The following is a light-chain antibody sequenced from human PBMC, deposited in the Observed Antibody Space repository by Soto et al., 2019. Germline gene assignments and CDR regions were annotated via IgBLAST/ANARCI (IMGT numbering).Light chain of an antibody. V-gene: IGLV2-23*02. CDR3: CSYAGDNVLV. J-gene: IGLJ2*01. Sequence: QSALTQPASVSGSPGQSITISCTGSSSDVGNYNLVSWYQQHPGKAPKVMIYEVTERPSGVSNRFSGSKSGNTASLTISGLQTDDEADYYCCSYAGDNVLVFGGGTKLTVL. CDR1: SSDVGNYNL. CDR2: EVT.